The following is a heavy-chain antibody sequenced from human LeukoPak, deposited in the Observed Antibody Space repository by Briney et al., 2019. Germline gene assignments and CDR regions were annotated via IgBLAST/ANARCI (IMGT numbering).Heavy chain of an antibody. D-gene: IGHD3-3*01. CDR3: ARVGSAWRRYDFWSGYDY. CDR1: GYTFTSYG. V-gene: IGHV1-18*01. J-gene: IGHJ4*02. CDR2: TSAYNGNT. Sequence: ASVKVSCKASGYTFTSYGISWVRQAPGQGLEWMGWTSAYNGNTNYAQKLQGRVPMTTDTSTSTAYMELRSLRSDDTAVYYCARVGSAWRRYDFWSGYDYWGQGTPVTVSS.